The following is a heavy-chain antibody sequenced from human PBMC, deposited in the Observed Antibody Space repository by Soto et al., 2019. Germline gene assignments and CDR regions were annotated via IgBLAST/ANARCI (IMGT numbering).Heavy chain of an antibody. J-gene: IGHJ3*02. D-gene: IGHD3-22*01. V-gene: IGHV6-1*01. Sequence: SQTLSLTCAISGDSVSSNSAAWNWIRQSPSRGLEWLGRTYYRSKWYNDYAVSVKSRITINPDTSKNQFSLQLNSVTPEDTAVYYCARAEDYYDSSGYVENDAFDIWGQGTMVTVSS. CDR3: ARAEDYYDSSGYVENDAFDI. CDR2: TYYRSKWYN. CDR1: GDSVSSNSAA.